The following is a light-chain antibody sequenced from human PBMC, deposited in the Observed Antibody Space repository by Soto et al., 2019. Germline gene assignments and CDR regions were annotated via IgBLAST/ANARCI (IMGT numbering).Light chain of an antibody. CDR3: QQYNSYST. CDR2: DAS. J-gene: IGKJ1*01. Sequence: DIQMTQSPSTLSASVGDRVTITCRASQSISSWLAWYQQKPGKAPKLLIYDASSLESGVPSRFSGSGSGTEFPLTLSSLQPDHFATDYCQQYNSYSTFGQGPKVEIK. CDR1: QSISSW. V-gene: IGKV1-5*01.